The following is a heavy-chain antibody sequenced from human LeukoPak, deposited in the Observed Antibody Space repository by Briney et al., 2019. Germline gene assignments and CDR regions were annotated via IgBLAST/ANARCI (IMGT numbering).Heavy chain of an antibody. Sequence: GRSLRLSCAASGFTFSSYAVHWVRQAPGKGLEWVAVISYDGSNKYYADSVKGRFTISRDNSKNTLFLQMNSLRAEDTAVYYCAREIDPFGSGWYGGGDYWGQGTLVTVSS. V-gene: IGHV3-30*04. CDR3: AREIDPFGSGWYGGGDY. J-gene: IGHJ4*02. CDR1: GFTFSSYA. D-gene: IGHD6-19*01. CDR2: ISYDGSNK.